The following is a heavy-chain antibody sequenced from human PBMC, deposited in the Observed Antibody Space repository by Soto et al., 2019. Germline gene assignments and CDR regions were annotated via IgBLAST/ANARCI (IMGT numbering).Heavy chain of an antibody. V-gene: IGHV3-23*01. CDR1: GFTFSNYA. J-gene: IGHJ6*02. Sequence: EVQLLESGGGLVQPGKSLRLSCVVSGFTFSNYAMNWVRQAPGKGLEWVSSISDSGTSTYYADSVKGRFTISRDNSKNTMYLQMNSLRAEDTAVYYCARGVRLDVWGQGTTVTVSS. CDR2: ISDSGTST. CDR3: ARGVRLDV.